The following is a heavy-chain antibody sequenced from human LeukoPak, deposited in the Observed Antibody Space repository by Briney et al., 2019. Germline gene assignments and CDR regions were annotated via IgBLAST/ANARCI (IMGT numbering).Heavy chain of an antibody. Sequence: PSQTLSLTCTVSGGSISSGSYYWSWIRQPAGKGLEWIGRIYTSGSTNYNPSLKSRVTMSVDTSKNHFSLKLSSVTAADTAIYYCATWRNWFDPWGQGTLVTVSS. CDR3: ATWRNWFDP. D-gene: IGHD5-24*01. J-gene: IGHJ5*02. CDR1: GGSISSGSYY. V-gene: IGHV4-61*02. CDR2: IYTSGST.